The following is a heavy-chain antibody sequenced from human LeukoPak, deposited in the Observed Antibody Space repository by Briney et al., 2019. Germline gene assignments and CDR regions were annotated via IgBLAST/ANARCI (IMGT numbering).Heavy chain of an antibody. D-gene: IGHD2-15*01. V-gene: IGHV4-39*07. Sequence: SETLSLTCTVSGGSISSSSYYWSWIRQPPGKGLEWIGEINHSGSTNYNPSLKSRVTISVDTSKNQFSLKLSSVTAADTAVYYCARFRRPRWWFDPWGQGTLVTVSS. J-gene: IGHJ5*02. CDR1: GGSISSSSYY. CDR2: INHSGST. CDR3: ARFRRPRWWFDP.